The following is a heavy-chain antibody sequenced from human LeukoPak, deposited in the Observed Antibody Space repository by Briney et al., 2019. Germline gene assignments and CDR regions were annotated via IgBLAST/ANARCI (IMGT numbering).Heavy chain of an antibody. CDR3: ARAVLIAAAGNWFDP. D-gene: IGHD6-13*01. V-gene: IGHV4-38-2*02. Sequence: PSETLSLTCTVSGYSISSGYYWGWIRQPPGQGLEWIGSIYHSGSTYYNPSLKSRVTISVDTSKNQFSLKLSSVTAADTAVYYCARAVLIAAAGNWFDPWGQGTLVTVSS. CDR1: GYSISSGYY. CDR2: IYHSGST. J-gene: IGHJ5*02.